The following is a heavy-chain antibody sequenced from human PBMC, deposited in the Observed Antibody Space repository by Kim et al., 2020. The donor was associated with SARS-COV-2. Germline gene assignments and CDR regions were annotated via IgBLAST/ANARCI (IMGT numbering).Heavy chain of an antibody. CDR1: GGSISSSSYY. Sequence: SETLSLTCTVSGGSISSSSYYWVWIRQPPGKGLEWIGSIYYRRNTYHNPSLKSRVTISVDTSKNQFSLKLSSVTAADTAVYYCAISAKWELLIDYWGQGT. V-gene: IGHV4-39*01. CDR2: IYYRRNT. J-gene: IGHJ4*02. D-gene: IGHD1-26*01. CDR3: AISAKWELLIDY.